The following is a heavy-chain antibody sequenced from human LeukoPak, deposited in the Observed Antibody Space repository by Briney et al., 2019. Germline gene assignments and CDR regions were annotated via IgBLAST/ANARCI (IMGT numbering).Heavy chain of an antibody. V-gene: IGHV3-30*18. CDR2: ISNDGSNK. Sequence: GGSLRLSCAASGFTFSSYGMHWVRQAPGKGLEWVAVISNDGSNKSYADSVKGRFTISRDNSKNTLYLQMNSLRAEDTAVYYCAKYGDGQQLVRYGMDVWGQGATVTVSS. D-gene: IGHD6-13*01. CDR3: AKYGDGQQLVRYGMDV. CDR1: GFTFSSYG. J-gene: IGHJ6*02.